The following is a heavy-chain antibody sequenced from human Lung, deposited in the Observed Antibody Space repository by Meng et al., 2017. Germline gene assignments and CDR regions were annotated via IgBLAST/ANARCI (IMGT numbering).Heavy chain of an antibody. V-gene: IGHV4-59*11. CDR1: GGSINYQY. CDR2: IYYSGST. D-gene: IGHD3-10*01. J-gene: IGHJ4*02. Sequence: SEILSLTCAVSGGSINYQYWSRFRQPPGKGLEWIGYIYYSGSTNYNPSLKSRVTISIDTSKNQFSLKLRSVTAADTAMYYCANYGSGGLDYWGQGTLVTVSS. CDR3: ANYGSGGLDY.